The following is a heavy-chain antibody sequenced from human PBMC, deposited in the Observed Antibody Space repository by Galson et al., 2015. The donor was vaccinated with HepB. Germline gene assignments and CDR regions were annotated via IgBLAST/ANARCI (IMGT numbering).Heavy chain of an antibody. CDR2: ITCDGRYI. Sequence: SLRLSCAASGFSFKTYGMHWVRQAPGKGLEWVALITCDGRYIHYADSVKGRFTISRDNSMNTLYLDVNSLRLDDTGVYFCAKEGSGSSRVFYYYGMDAWGQGTTVTVSS. V-gene: IGHV3-30*18. J-gene: IGHJ6*02. D-gene: IGHD1-26*01. CDR1: GFSFKTYG. CDR3: AKEGSGSSRVFYYYGMDA.